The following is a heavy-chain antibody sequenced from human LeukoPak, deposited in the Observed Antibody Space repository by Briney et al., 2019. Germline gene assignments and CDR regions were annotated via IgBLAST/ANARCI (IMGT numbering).Heavy chain of an antibody. CDR2: IFSVGNT. D-gene: IGHD3-9*01. J-gene: IGHJ4*02. CDR1: GASISSSRSF. CDR3: ARPQLGSSAGYVDH. Sequence: SETLSLTCNVSGASISSSRSFWGWIRQPPGKGLEWIVSIFSVGNTYYNPSLKSRVSISIDTLKNQFSLRLSSVTAADTAIYFCARPQLGSSAGYVDHWGQGILVTVSS. V-gene: IGHV4-39*01.